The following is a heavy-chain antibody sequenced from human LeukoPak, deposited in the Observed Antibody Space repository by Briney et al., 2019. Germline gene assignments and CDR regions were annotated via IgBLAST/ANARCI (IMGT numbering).Heavy chain of an antibody. Sequence: ASVKVSCKASGYTFTSYGISWVRQAPGQGLEWMGWMNPNSGNTGYAQKFQGRVTMTRNTSISTAYMELSSLRSEDTAVYYCARDVSGSGYYVKTWYFDLWGRGTLVTVSS. V-gene: IGHV1-8*02. CDR3: ARDVSGSGYYVKTWYFDL. CDR1: GYTFTSYG. D-gene: IGHD3-3*01. CDR2: MNPNSGNT. J-gene: IGHJ2*01.